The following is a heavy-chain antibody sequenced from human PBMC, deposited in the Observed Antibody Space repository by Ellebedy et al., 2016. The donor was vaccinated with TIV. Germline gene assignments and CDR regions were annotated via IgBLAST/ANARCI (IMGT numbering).Heavy chain of an antibody. V-gene: IGHV6-1*01. CDR3: TTDYFLLSIYMNSGSYPYDAFDI. D-gene: IGHD1-26*01. Sequence: SQTLSLTCAISGDSVPSNSAAWNWIRQSPSRGLEWLGRTYYRSKWYNDYAVSVKSRITINPDTSKNKFSMHLNSVTPEDTAVYYCTTDYFLLSIYMNSGSYPYDAFDIWGQGTMVTVSS. CDR2: TYYRSKWYN. CDR1: GDSVPSNSAA. J-gene: IGHJ3*02.